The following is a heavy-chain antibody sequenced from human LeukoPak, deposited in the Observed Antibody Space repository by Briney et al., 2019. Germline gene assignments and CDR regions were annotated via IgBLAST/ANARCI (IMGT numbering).Heavy chain of an antibody. V-gene: IGHV4-59*08. J-gene: IGHJ3*02. CDR1: GGSISSYY. CDR2: VYYSGRT. Sequence: SETLSLTCTVSGGSISSYYWSWIRQPPGKGLEWIGYVYYSGRTSYNPSLKSRVTISVDTSKNQFSLKLSSVTAADTAVYHCARLMTVTYDAFDIWGQGTMVTVSS. CDR3: ARLMTVTYDAFDI. D-gene: IGHD3-22*01.